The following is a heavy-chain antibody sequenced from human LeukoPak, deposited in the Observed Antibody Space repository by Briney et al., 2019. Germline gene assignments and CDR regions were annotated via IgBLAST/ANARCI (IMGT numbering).Heavy chain of an antibody. CDR3: ARGGVTTFYWFDP. D-gene: IGHD4-17*01. CDR1: GLTFSSYA. J-gene: IGHJ5*02. Sequence: GRSLRLSCAASGLTFSSYAMHWVRQAPGKGLEWVAVISYDGSNKYYADSVKGRFTISRDNSKNTLYLQMNSLRAEDTAVYYCARGGVTTFYWFDPWGQGTLVTVSS. V-gene: IGHV3-30-3*01. CDR2: ISYDGSNK.